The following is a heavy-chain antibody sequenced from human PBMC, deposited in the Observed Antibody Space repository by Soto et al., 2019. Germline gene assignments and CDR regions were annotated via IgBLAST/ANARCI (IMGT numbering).Heavy chain of an antibody. CDR1: GYTFADFS. J-gene: IGHJ4*02. CDR2: ISVYNGYT. V-gene: IGHV1-18*01. Sequence: QVQLVQSGAEVKKPGASVKVSCKASGYTFADFSFSWVRQAPGQGLEWMGRISVYNGYTKYAPKTQGTVTMTTGTPTSTAYMEPRSLRSDATAVYYCARMEMKYGYDYLHYWGQGTPVTVS. D-gene: IGHD5-18*01. CDR3: ARMEMKYGYDYLHY.